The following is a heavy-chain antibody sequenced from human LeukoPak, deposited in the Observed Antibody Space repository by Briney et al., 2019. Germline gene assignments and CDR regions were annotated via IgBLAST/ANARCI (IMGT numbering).Heavy chain of an antibody. D-gene: IGHD2-15*01. CDR1: GFTFGDYA. J-gene: IGHJ4*02. V-gene: IGHV3-49*04. Sequence: GGSLRLSCTASGFTFGDYAMSWVRQAPGKGLEWVGFIRSKAYGGTTEYAASVKGRFTISRDDSKSFAYMQMNSLKTEDTAVYYCTRVGFTKGYCSGGSCYPLHNWGQGTLVTVSS. CDR3: TRVGFTKGYCSGGSCYPLHN. CDR2: IRSKAYGGTT.